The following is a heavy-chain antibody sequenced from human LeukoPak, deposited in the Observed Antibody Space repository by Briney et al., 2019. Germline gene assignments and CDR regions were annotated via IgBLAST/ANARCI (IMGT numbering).Heavy chain of an antibody. Sequence: GGSLRLSCAASGFTFSSYSMNWVRQAPGKGLEWVSYISSTGSTIYYADSLKGRFTISRDNAKNSPSLQLNSLRDEDTAVYYCARDGSSFPYYFDFWGQGTLVTVSS. D-gene: IGHD3-10*01. CDR2: ISSTGSTI. V-gene: IGHV3-48*02. CDR1: GFTFSSYS. CDR3: ARDGSSFPYYFDF. J-gene: IGHJ4*02.